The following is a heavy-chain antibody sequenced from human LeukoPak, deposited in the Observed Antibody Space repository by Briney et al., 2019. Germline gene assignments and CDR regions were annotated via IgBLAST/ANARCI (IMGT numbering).Heavy chain of an antibody. Sequence: PGGSLRLSCAASGFTFSNYWMSWVRQAPGEGLEWVANIKQDGSEKYYVNSVKGRFTISRDNAKNSLYLQMSSLRAEDTAVYYCTTESIAASYWGQGTLVTVSS. CDR1: GFTFSNYW. V-gene: IGHV3-7*03. CDR2: IKQDGSEK. CDR3: TTESIAASY. D-gene: IGHD6-6*01. J-gene: IGHJ4*02.